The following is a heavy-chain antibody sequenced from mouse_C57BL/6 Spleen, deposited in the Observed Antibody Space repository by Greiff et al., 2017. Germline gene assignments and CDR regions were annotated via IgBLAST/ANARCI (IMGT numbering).Heavy chain of an antibody. CDR1: GYTFTDYY. D-gene: IGHD2-2*01. Sequence: QVQLQQSGAELVKPGASVKISCKASGYTFTDYYINWVKQRPGQGLEWIGKIGPGSGSTYYNEKFKGKATLTADKSSSTAYMQLSSLTSEDSAVYFCARSRPRVMVTTRVYYAMDYWGQGTSVTVSS. J-gene: IGHJ4*01. CDR2: IGPGSGST. CDR3: ARSRPRVMVTTRVYYAMDY. V-gene: IGHV1-77*01.